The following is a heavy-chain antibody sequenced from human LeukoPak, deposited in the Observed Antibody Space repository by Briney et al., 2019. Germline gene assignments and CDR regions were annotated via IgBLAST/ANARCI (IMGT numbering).Heavy chain of an antibody. D-gene: IGHD3-16*01. CDR2: IKSKTDGGTT. Sequence: RGSLRLSCAASGFTFSNAWMSWVRQAPGKGLEWVGRIKSKTDGGTTDYAAPVKGRFTISRDDSKNTLYLQMNSLKTEDTAVYYCTTELILSYYYGMDVWGQGTTVTVS. V-gene: IGHV3-15*01. CDR1: GFTFSNAW. CDR3: TTELILSYYYGMDV. J-gene: IGHJ6*02.